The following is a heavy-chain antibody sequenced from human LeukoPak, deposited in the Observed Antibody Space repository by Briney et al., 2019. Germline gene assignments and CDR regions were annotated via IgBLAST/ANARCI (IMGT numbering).Heavy chain of an antibody. V-gene: IGHV3-23*01. CDR1: GFTFTSYA. CDR3: ARGPDYANGWNYFDS. CDR2: ISGSANRT. D-gene: IGHD4-17*01. Sequence: GGSLRLSCAVSGFTFTSYAISWVRQAPGKGLEWVSTISGSANRTYYADSVKGRFTISRDNSKNTLYLQMNSLRVEDTAIYYCARGPDYANGWNYFDSWGQGTLVTVSS. J-gene: IGHJ4*02.